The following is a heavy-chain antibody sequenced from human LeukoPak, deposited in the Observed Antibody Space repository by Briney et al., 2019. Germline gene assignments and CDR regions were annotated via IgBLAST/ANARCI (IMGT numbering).Heavy chain of an antibody. CDR1: GFTFSSYA. J-gene: IGHJ4*02. D-gene: IGHD3-3*01. CDR3: ARDLYDFWSGPYDY. Sequence: PGGSLRLSCAASGFTFSSYAMHWVRQAPGKGLEWVAVISYDGSNKYYADSVKGRFTISRDNSKNTLYLQMNSLRAEDTAVYYCARDLYDFWSGPYDYWGQGTLVTVSS. CDR2: ISYDGSNK. V-gene: IGHV3-30-3*01.